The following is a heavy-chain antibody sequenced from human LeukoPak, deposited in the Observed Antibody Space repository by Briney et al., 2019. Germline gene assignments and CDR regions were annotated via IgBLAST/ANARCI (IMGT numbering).Heavy chain of an antibody. D-gene: IGHD3-3*01. V-gene: IGHV2-5*02. Sequence: SGPTLVNPTQTLTLTCTFSGFSLSTSGVGVGWIRQPPGKGLEWLALIYWDDDKRYSPYLKSRLTITKDTSKNQVVLTMTNMDPVDTATYYCAHRPPTFGVVIIPYFDYWGQGTLVTVSS. CDR3: AHRPPTFGVVIIPYFDY. CDR2: IYWDDDK. J-gene: IGHJ4*02. CDR1: GFSLSTSGVG.